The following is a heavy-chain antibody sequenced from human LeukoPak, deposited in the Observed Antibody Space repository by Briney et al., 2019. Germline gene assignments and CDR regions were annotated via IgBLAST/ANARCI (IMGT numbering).Heavy chain of an antibody. V-gene: IGHV4-61*05. CDR2: IYYSGST. CDR1: GGSISRSSHY. D-gene: IGHD5-18*01. Sequence: SETLSLTCTVSGGSISRSSHYWGWIRQPPGKGLEWIGYIYYSGSTNYNPSLKSRVTISVDTSKNQFSLKLSSVTAADTAVYYCARRGDSYGYLGYYYYMDVWGKGTTVTVSS. J-gene: IGHJ6*03. CDR3: ARRGDSYGYLGYYYYMDV.